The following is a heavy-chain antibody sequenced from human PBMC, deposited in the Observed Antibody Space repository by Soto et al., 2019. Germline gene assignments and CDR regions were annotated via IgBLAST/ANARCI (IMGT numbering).Heavy chain of an antibody. D-gene: IGHD6-13*01. CDR3: ARGSLLYSSSREQIEY. Sequence: ASVKVSCKASGYTFTSYAMHWVRQAPGQRLEWMGWINAGNGNTKYSQKFQGRVTITRDTSASTAYMELSSLRSEDTAVYYCARGSLLYSSSREQIEYWGQGTLVTVSS. J-gene: IGHJ4*02. CDR2: INAGNGNT. V-gene: IGHV1-3*01. CDR1: GYTFTSYA.